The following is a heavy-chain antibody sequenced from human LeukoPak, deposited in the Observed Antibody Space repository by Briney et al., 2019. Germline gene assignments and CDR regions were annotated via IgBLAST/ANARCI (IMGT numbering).Heavy chain of an antibody. CDR2: ISSSGSTI. D-gene: IGHD3-9*01. CDR1: GFTFSDCY. Sequence: GGSLRLSCAASGFTFSDCYMSWIRQAPGKGLEWVSYISSSGSTIYYADSVKGRFTISRDNAKNSLYLQMNSLRAEDTAVYYCARDGGKHDILTGYQGYWGQGTLVTVSS. V-gene: IGHV3-11*01. CDR3: ARDGGKHDILTGYQGY. J-gene: IGHJ4*02.